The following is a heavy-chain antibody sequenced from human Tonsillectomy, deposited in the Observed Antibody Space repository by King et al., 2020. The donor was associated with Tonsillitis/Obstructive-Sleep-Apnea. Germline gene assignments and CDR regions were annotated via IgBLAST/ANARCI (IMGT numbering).Heavy chain of an antibody. CDR1: GFTFSTYA. D-gene: IGHD2-2*02. V-gene: IGHV3-30*04. CDR3: ARDRDGSSTSCYNAFDI. CDR2: ISYDGSNN. J-gene: IGHJ3*02. Sequence: VQLVESGGGVVQPGRSLRLSCAASGFTFSTYAMHWVRQAPGKGLEGVAVISYDGSNNYYADSVKGRFTISRDNSKNTLYLQMNSLRAEDTAVYYCARDRDGSSTSCYNAFDIWGQGTMGTVSS.